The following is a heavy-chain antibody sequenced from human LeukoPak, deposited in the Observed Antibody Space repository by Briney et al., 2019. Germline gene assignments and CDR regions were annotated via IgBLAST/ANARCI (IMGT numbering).Heavy chain of an antibody. V-gene: IGHV1-46*01. J-gene: IGHJ5*02. CDR3: ARGGLVEYSYGFFSTSQYNWFDP. D-gene: IGHD5-18*01. Sequence: ASVKVSCKASGYTFTSYYMHWVRQAPGQGLEWMGIINPTGDFTTYAQKFRGRVTMTRDMSTNTVYMELSSLRSEDTAVYYCARGGLVEYSYGFFSTSQYNWFDPWGQGTLVTVSS. CDR2: INPTGDFT. CDR1: GYTFTSYY.